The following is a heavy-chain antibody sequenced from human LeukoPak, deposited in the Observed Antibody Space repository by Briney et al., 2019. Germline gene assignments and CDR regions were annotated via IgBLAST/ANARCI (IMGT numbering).Heavy chain of an antibody. CDR3: ARDKIRYYYDSSGGIDY. Sequence: GGSLRLSCAASGFTFSSYSMNWVRQAPGKGLEWVSSISSSSSYIYYADSVKGRFTISRDNAKNSLYLQMNSLRAEDTAVYYCARDKIRYYYDSSGGIDYWGQGTLVTVSS. J-gene: IGHJ4*02. V-gene: IGHV3-21*01. CDR2: ISSSSSYI. D-gene: IGHD3-22*01. CDR1: GFTFSSYS.